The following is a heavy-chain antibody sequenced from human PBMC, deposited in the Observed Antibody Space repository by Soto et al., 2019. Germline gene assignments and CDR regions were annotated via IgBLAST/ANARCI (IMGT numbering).Heavy chain of an antibody. CDR3: ASHFTGVLVLGASPPGGDNYGWDV. CDR1: GGTFSRYT. Sequence: QVQLVQSGAEVKKPGSSVKVSCKASGGTFSRYTISWVRQAPGQGLEWMGRIIRILDIPNYAQNFQGRVTITADKSTSTAYMELSSLRSDDTAVYYCASHFTGVLVLGASPPGGDNYGWDVWGQGTTVTVSS. V-gene: IGHV1-69*02. D-gene: IGHD2-15*01. J-gene: IGHJ6*02. CDR2: IIRILDIP.